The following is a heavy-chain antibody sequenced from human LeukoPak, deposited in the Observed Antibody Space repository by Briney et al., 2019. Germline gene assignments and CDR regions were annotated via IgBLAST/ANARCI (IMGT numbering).Heavy chain of an antibody. CDR3: ARGVYGRVDAFDI. Sequence: PSETLSLTCTVSGGSISSHYWSWIRQPPGKGLEWTGYIFYSGSTNYNPSLKSRVTMSADTSKKQFSLKLNSVTAADTAVYYCARGVYGRVDAFDIWGQGTMVTVSS. CDR2: IFYSGST. CDR1: GGSISSHY. D-gene: IGHD3-10*01. J-gene: IGHJ3*02. V-gene: IGHV4-59*11.